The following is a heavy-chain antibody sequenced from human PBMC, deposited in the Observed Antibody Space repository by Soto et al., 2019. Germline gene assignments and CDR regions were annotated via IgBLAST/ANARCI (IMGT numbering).Heavy chain of an antibody. D-gene: IGHD1-26*01. Sequence: SETLSLTCAVSGGSISSTNWWSWVRQPPGKGLEWIGEIFHSGSTNYNPSLKSRVTKSVDQSQNQITIKLSSVTAADTAVYYCAREMWGFDYWGQGTLVTVS. CDR1: GGSISSTNW. CDR2: IFHSGST. CDR3: AREMWGFDY. J-gene: IGHJ4*02. V-gene: IGHV4-4*02.